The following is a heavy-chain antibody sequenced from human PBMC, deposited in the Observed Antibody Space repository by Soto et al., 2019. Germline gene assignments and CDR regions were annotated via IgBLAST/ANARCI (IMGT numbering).Heavy chain of an antibody. CDR3: ARGLDSGEHRSRLDF. J-gene: IGHJ6*02. V-gene: IGHV3-33*01. Sequence: QVHLVESGGGVVQPGTSLRLSCAASGFAFRQYGMHWVRQAPGKGLEWVAVIFYDGSNEYYGDSVRGRFTISRDNSENMVYLQMSSLRAEDTAVYYCARGLDSGEHRSRLDFWGQGTAVVVSS. CDR1: GFAFRQYG. CDR2: IFYDGSNE. D-gene: IGHD3-16*01.